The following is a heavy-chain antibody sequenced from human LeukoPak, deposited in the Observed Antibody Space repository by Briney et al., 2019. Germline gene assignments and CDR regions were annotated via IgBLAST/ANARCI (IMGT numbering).Heavy chain of an antibody. J-gene: IGHJ4*02. V-gene: IGHV3-30*02. CDR3: AKPKGRYFDWNDY. CDR1: GFSFSDYD. Sequence: GGSLRLSCAASGFSFSDYDIHWVRLAPGKGLEWVTFIRYDGSNTYAESVKGRFTISRDNSKNTLYLQMNSLRAEDTAVYYCAKPKGRYFDWNDYWGQGTLVTVSS. D-gene: IGHD3-9*01. CDR2: IRYDGSNT.